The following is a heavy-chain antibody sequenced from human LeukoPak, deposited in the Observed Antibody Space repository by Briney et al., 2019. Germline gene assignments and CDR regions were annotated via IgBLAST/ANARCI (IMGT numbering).Heavy chain of an antibody. CDR2: MNPNSGNT. J-gene: IGHJ4*02. Sequence: ASVKVSCKASGYTFTSYDINWVRQATGQGLEWMGWMNPNSGNTGYAQKFQGRVTMTRNTSISTAYMELRSLRSDDTAVYYCARSPLQYPTGYWGQGTLVTVSS. CDR1: GYTFTSYD. CDR3: ARSPLQYPTGY. V-gene: IGHV1-8*01. D-gene: IGHD4-11*01.